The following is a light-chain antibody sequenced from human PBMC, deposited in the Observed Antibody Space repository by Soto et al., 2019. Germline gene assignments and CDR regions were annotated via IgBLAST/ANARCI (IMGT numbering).Light chain of an antibody. Sequence: QSVLTQPPSVSGAPRQRVTISCSGSRYNIEDNAVNWYQQLPGKSPKLLIYYDDLLPSGISDRFSGSKSGTSASLAISGLQSGDEADYYCAAWDDSLNAVVFGGGTKLTVL. J-gene: IGLJ2*01. V-gene: IGLV1-36*01. CDR1: RYNIEDNA. CDR2: YDD. CDR3: AAWDDSLNAVV.